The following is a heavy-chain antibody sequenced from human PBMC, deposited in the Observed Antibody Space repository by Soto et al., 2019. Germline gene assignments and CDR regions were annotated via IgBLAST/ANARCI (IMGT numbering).Heavy chain of an antibody. D-gene: IGHD6-19*01. CDR3: ARGVAVAGTVDWFDP. Sequence: QVQLQESGPGLVKPSETLSLTCTVSGGSISSYYWSWIRQPPGKGLEWIGYIYYSGSTNYNPSLKSRVTISVDPSKNQFALKLSSVTAADTAVYYCARGVAVAGTVDWFDPWGQGTLVTVSS. CDR1: GGSISSYY. CDR2: IYYSGST. V-gene: IGHV4-59*01. J-gene: IGHJ5*02.